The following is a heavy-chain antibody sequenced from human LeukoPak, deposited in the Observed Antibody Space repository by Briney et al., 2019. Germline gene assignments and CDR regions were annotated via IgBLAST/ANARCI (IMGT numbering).Heavy chain of an antibody. CDR1: GFNFNNYA. Sequence: PGRSLRLSCAASGFNFNNYAMHWVRQAPGKGLEWLLVISYDGSDNSSADSVQGRFTISRDNSKNTLYLQMNSLTPGDTALDYCARDQGATLVRGVTPYLDFWGQGTLVSVSS. CDR2: ISYDGSDN. D-gene: IGHD3-10*01. CDR3: ARDQGATLVRGVTPYLDF. V-gene: IGHV3-30*04. J-gene: IGHJ4*02.